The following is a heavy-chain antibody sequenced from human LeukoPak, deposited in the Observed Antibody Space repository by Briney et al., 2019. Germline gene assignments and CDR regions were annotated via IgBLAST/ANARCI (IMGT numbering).Heavy chain of an antibody. V-gene: IGHV4-59*01. CDR3: ARVRDGYNYAGYYYYMDV. J-gene: IGHJ6*03. D-gene: IGHD5-24*01. CDR1: GGSISSYY. Sequence: QPPETLSLTCTVSGGSISSYYWSWIRQPPGKGLEWIGYIYYSGSTNYNPSLKSRVTISVDTSKNQFSLKLSSVTAADTAVYYCARVRDGYNYAGYYYYMDVWGKGTTVTISS. CDR2: IYYSGST.